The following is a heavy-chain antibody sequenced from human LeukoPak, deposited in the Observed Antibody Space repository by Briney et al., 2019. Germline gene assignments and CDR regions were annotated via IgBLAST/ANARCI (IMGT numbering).Heavy chain of an antibody. J-gene: IGHJ4*02. CDR2: ISGSGGST. V-gene: IGHV3-23*01. Sequence: GTLSLTCTVSGGSIISSDYHWGWVRQPPGKGLEWVSAISGSGGSTYYADSVKGRFTISRDNSKNTLYLQMNSLRAEDTAVYYCAKAPGIVVVVAGHLLDYWGQGTLVTVSS. CDR3: AKAPGIVVVVAGHLLDY. CDR1: GGSIISSDYH. D-gene: IGHD2-15*01.